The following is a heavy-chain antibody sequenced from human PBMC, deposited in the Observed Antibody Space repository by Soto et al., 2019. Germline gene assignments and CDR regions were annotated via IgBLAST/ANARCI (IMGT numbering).Heavy chain of an antibody. D-gene: IGHD2-2*01. CDR2: IIPFFGTA. J-gene: IGHJ4*02. CDR3: AKYDPMDAADKYYYDF. V-gene: IGHV1-69*13. Sequence: SVKVSCKASGGTFSTFGISWVRQAPGQGLEWMGGIIPFFGTARYSQKFEDRITITADESTNTVYMDLRSLTTEDTAIYYCAKYDPMDAADKYYYDFWGQGALVTVSS. CDR1: GGTFSTFG.